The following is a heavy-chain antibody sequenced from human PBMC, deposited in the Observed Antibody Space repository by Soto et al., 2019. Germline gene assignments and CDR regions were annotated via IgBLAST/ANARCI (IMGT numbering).Heavy chain of an antibody. D-gene: IGHD3-22*01. CDR2: IHYSGST. CDR3: ARERHDSSGYSVPFDY. Sequence: PSETLSLTCTVSGGSISGYYWSWIRQSPGKGLEWIGYIHYSGSTNYNPSLKSRVTISVDTSKNQLSLKLSSVTAADTAVYYCARERHDSSGYSVPFDYWGHGTLVTVSS. V-gene: IGHV4-59*01. J-gene: IGHJ4*01. CDR1: GGSISGYY.